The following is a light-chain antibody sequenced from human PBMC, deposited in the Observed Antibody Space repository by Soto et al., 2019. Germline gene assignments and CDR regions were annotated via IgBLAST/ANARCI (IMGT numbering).Light chain of an antibody. CDR1: QTIAYNF. CDR3: QHYGDSSST. J-gene: IGKJ4*01. V-gene: IGKV3D-20*01. CDR2: DAS. Sequence: IVLTQSPGTLSLSPGEVATLSCGASQTIAYNFLAWYQQKPGLAPRLLVYDASKRATGIPDRFSGSGSGTDLPLTITTLEPEDFAVYYCQHYGDSSSTFGGGTRLAI.